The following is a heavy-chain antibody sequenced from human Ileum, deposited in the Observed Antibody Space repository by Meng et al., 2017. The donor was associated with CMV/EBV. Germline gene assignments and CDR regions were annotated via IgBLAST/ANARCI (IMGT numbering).Heavy chain of an antibody. CDR1: GGSMRSDSYH. CDR3: TRAARSASGVFDY. D-gene: IGHD3-10*01. CDR2: VHYGGNT. Sequence: SETLSLTCAVSGGSMRSDSYHWGWIRQPPGKGLEWIGSVHYGGNTYLKPSLKSRVTISADPSNNQFSLKVNSLTAADTAVYYCTRAARSASGVFDYWGQGMLVTVSS. V-gene: IGHV4-39*07. J-gene: IGHJ4*02.